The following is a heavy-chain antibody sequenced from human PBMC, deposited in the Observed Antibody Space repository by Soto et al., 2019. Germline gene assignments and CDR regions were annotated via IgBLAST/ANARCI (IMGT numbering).Heavy chain of an antibody. CDR3: ARPEWFGWYEQ. D-gene: IGHD3-10*01. Sequence: PSETLSLTCTVSGGSISSYYWSWIRQPPGKGLEWIGYIYYSGSTNYNPSLKSRVTISVDTSKNQFSLKLSSVTAADTAVYYCARPEWFGWYEQWGQGTLVTVSS. CDR1: GGSISSYY. CDR2: IYYSGST. V-gene: IGHV4-59*08. J-gene: IGHJ4*02.